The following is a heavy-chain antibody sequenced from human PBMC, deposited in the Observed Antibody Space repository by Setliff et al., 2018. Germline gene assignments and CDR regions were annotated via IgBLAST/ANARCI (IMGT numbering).Heavy chain of an antibody. CDR2: ISPYNGNT. CDR3: ARSSGPRVVLAADFDY. D-gene: IGHD5-12*01. CDR1: GYNFITTG. Sequence: GASVKVSCKTSGYNFITTGISWVRQAPGQGPEWMGCISPYNGNTNYAQKFRDRVTMTTDTSTATVYMELKNLRSDDTAVYYCARSSGPRVVLAADFDYWGQGTLVTVSS. J-gene: IGHJ4*02. V-gene: IGHV1-18*01.